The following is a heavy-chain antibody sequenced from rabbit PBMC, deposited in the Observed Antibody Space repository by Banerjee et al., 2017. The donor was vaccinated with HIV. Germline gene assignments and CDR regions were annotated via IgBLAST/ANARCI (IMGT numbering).Heavy chain of an antibody. D-gene: IGHD4-1*01. CDR2: IYTGSGSA. J-gene: IGHJ4*01. CDR3: ARYLAGVIGWNFGL. Sequence: QEQLEESGGDLVKPEGSLTLTCTASGFTISSSYWICWVRQAPGKGLEWIACIYTGSGSALYVSWAKGRFTISKTSSTTVTLQMTSLTAADTATYFCARYLAGVIGWNFGLWGPGTLVTVS. V-gene: IGHV1S45*01. CDR1: GFTISSSYW.